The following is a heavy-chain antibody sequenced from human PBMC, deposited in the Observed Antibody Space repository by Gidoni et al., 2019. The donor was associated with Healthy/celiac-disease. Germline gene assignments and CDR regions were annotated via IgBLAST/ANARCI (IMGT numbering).Heavy chain of an antibody. CDR1: GGSIRSYY. CDR2: IYYSGST. CDR3: ARDSSGLFDY. D-gene: IGHD6-19*01. Sequence: QVQLQESCPGLVKPSETLSLTCTVSGGSIRSYYWSWIRQPPGKGLEWIGYIYYSGSTTYNPSLKSRVTISLDTSKNQFSLKLSSVTAADTAFYYCARDSSGLFDYWGQGTLVTVSS. V-gene: IGHV4-59*01. J-gene: IGHJ4*02.